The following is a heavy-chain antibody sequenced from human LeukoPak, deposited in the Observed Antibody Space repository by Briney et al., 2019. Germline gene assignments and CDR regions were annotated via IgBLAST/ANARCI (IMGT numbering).Heavy chain of an antibody. J-gene: IGHJ4*02. CDR1: GGSISSYY. CDR3: ARQTGRFGDYLDY. CDR2: IYYSGST. D-gene: IGHD3-10*01. Sequence: PSETLSLTCTVSGGSISSYYWSWIRQPPGKGLEWIGYIYYSGSTNYNPSLKSRVTISVDTSKNQFSLKLSSVTAADTAVYYCARQTGRFGDYLDYWGQGTLVIVSS. V-gene: IGHV4-59*08.